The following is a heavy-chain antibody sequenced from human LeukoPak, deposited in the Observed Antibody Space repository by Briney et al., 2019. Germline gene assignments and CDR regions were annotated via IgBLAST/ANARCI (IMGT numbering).Heavy chain of an antibody. V-gene: IGHV3-33*01. Sequence: GGSLRLSCAASGFTFSSYGMHWVRQAPGKGLEWVAVIWYDGSNKYYADSVKGRFTISRDNSKNTLYLQMNSLRAEDTAVYYCAREACSSTSCYADYWGQGTLVTVSS. CDR2: IWYDGSNK. CDR3: AREACSSTSCYADY. CDR1: GFTFSSYG. J-gene: IGHJ4*02. D-gene: IGHD2-2*01.